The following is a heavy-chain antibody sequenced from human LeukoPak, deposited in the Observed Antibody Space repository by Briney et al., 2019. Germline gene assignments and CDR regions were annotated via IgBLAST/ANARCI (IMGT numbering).Heavy chain of an antibody. V-gene: IGHV3-30*18. CDR1: GFTFRRSA. J-gene: IGHJ4*02. D-gene: IGHD2-15*01. Sequence: SLRLPCVTSGFTFRRSAMHWVRQAPGRGLEWIAFISYDGGTKYYADSVKGRFTISRDNFKNTLSLQMDSLRAEDTAVYYCAKDLETKYCIDYWGQGTLATVSS. CDR2: ISYDGGTK. CDR3: AKDLETKYCIDY.